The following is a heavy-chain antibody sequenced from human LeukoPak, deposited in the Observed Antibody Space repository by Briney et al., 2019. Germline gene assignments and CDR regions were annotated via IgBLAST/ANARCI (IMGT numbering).Heavy chain of an antibody. J-gene: IGHJ2*01. D-gene: IGHD4/OR15-4a*01. Sequence: SETLSLSCTVSGGSISTYYWSWIRQPPGKGLEWIAYIHYSGSTNYNPSLRSRVTISVDTSKNQFSLKLSSVTAADTAVYYCARGLTSSDWYFDLWGRGTLVTVSS. V-gene: IGHV4-59*01. CDR2: IHYSGST. CDR1: GGSISTYY. CDR3: ARGLTSSDWYFDL.